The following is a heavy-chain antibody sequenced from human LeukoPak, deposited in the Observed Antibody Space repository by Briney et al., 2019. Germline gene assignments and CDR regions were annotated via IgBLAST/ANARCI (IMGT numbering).Heavy chain of an antibody. Sequence: TGGSLRLSCAASGFTFSSYEMNWVRQAPGKGLEWVSYISSSGSTIYYADSVKGRFTISRDNSKNTLYLQMNSLRAEDTAVYYCARDNYYGSGDIGYWGQGTLVTVSS. CDR2: ISSSGSTI. J-gene: IGHJ4*02. V-gene: IGHV3-48*03. CDR1: GFTFSSYE. CDR3: ARDNYYGSGDIGY. D-gene: IGHD3-10*01.